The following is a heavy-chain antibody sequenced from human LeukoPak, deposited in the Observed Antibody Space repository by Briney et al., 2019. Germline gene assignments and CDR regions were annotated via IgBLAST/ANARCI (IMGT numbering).Heavy chain of an antibody. V-gene: IGHV3-21*01. CDR2: ISSSSNYI. CDR3: ARDPSSGWYLKGWFDP. CDR1: GFTFSSYS. J-gene: IGHJ5*02. D-gene: IGHD6-19*01. Sequence: GGSLRLSCAASGFTFSSYSMNWVRQAPGKGLEWVSSISSSSNYIYYADSVKGRFTISRDNAENSLYLQMDSLRAEDTAVYYCARDPSSGWYLKGWFDPWGQGTLVTVSS.